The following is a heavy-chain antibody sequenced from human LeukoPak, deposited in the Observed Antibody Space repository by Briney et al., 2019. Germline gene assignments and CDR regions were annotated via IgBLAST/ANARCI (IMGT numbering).Heavy chain of an antibody. CDR3: ARAMAERKYYYYGMDV. Sequence: SETLSLTCTVSLDSTTSNFWSWVRQPPGKGLEWIGEIHRSGSPNYNPSLQSRVTISIDRSRNQIALELSSVTAADTAVYYCARAMAERKYYYYGMDVWGQGTTVTVSS. CDR1: LDSTTSNF. D-gene: IGHD5-24*01. J-gene: IGHJ6*02. V-gene: IGHV4-4*02. CDR2: IHRSGSP.